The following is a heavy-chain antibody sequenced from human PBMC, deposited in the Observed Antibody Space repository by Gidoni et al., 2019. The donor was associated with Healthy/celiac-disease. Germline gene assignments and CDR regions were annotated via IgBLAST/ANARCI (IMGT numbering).Heavy chain of an antibody. CDR3: AKYLSEYSSGCPQIFYYYYGMDV. Sequence: QVQLVEYGGGVVQPGSCLRSSCAASGFTSSSCGLHCVRQATGKGLEWVAVISYDGSNEYYADSVKGRFTISRDNSKNTLYLQMNSLRAEDTAGDYCAKYLSEYSSGCPQIFYYYYGMDVWGQGTTVTVSS. CDR1: GFTSSSCG. V-gene: IGHV3-30*18. D-gene: IGHD6-19*01. J-gene: IGHJ6*02. CDR2: ISYDGSNE.